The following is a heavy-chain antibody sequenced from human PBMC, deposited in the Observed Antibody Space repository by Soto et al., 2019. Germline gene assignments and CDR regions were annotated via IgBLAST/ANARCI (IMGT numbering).Heavy chain of an antibody. CDR2: IYYSGST. J-gene: IGHJ5*02. D-gene: IGHD6-25*01. CDR1: GGSISSGGYY. V-gene: IGHV4-31*03. CDR3: AREAAGILNWFDP. Sequence: QVQLQESGPGLVKPSQTLSLTCTVSGGSISSGGYYWSWIRQHPGKGLEWIGYIYYSGSTYYNPSLKSRVTISVDTSKDQFSLKLSSVTAADTAVYYCAREAAGILNWFDPWGQGTLVTVSS.